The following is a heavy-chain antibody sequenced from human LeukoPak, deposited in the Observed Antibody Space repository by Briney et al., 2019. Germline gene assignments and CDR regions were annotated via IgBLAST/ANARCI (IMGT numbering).Heavy chain of an antibody. CDR3: AKVSPKVTIFGALDY. D-gene: IGHD3-3*01. CDR2: ISGSGHST. J-gene: IGHJ4*02. CDR1: GFTFRTYG. V-gene: IGHV3-23*01. Sequence: GGSLRLSCAGSGFTFRTYGMSWVRQTPGTGLEWVSAISGSGHSTKYARSVKGRFTISRDNSKNTLYLQLNSLSAEDTAVYYCAKVSPKVTIFGALDYWGQGTLVTVSS.